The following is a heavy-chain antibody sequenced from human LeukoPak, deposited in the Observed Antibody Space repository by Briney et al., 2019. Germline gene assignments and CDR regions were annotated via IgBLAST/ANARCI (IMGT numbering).Heavy chain of an antibody. CDR2: INHSGST. Sequence: SETLSLTCAVYGGSFSGYYWSWIRQPPGKGLEWIGEINHSGSTNYNPSLKSRVTISADTSKNQFSLKLSSVTAADAAVYYCARGSLWFPWGQGTLVTVSS. CDR1: GGSFSGYY. V-gene: IGHV4-34*01. D-gene: IGHD3-10*01. CDR3: ARGSLWFP. J-gene: IGHJ5*02.